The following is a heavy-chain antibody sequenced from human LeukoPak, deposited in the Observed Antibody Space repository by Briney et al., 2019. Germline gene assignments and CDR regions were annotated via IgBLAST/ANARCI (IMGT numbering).Heavy chain of an antibody. V-gene: IGHV3-20*04. Sequence: GGSLRLSCAASGFTFDAYGMSWVRQAPGKGLQWVSGINWNGGSTGYADSVKGRFTISRDNAKKSLYLQMNSLRAEDTAFYYCARVGAVAGTEDYWGQGTLVTVSS. D-gene: IGHD6-19*01. CDR2: INWNGGST. J-gene: IGHJ4*02. CDR1: GFTFDAYG. CDR3: ARVGAVAGTEDY.